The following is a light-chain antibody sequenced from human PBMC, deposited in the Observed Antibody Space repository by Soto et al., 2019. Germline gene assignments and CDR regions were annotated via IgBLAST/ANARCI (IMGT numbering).Light chain of an antibody. CDR2: GAS. V-gene: IGKV3-11*01. J-gene: IGKJ1*01. CDR3: QQHSHWPPWT. Sequence: EVVLTQSPATLSLSPGERATLSCRASENVRTFVDWYQQKPGQAPRLLIYGASNRATGIPARFSGSGSGPDFTLPIRNLEPEDFAVYYCQQHSHWPPWTFGQGTRVEIQ. CDR1: ENVRTF.